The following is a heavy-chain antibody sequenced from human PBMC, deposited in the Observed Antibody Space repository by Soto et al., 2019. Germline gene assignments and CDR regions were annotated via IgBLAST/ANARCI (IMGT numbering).Heavy chain of an antibody. Sequence: SQTLSLTCAISGDSVSSNSAAWNWIRQSPSRGLEWLGRTYYRSKWYNDYAVSVKSRITINPDTSKNQFSLQLNSVTPEDTAVYYCAREPRSGSYSEGKLWFDPWGQGTLVTVSS. CDR1: GDSVSSNSAA. D-gene: IGHD3-10*01. J-gene: IGHJ5*02. CDR3: AREPRSGSYSEGKLWFDP. V-gene: IGHV6-1*01. CDR2: TYYRSKWYN.